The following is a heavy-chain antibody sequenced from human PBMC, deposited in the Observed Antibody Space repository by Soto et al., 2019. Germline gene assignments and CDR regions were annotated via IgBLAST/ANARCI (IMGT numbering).Heavy chain of an antibody. V-gene: IGHV4-39*01. CDR1: GGSISSSSYY. J-gene: IGHJ3*02. D-gene: IGHD6-19*01. Sequence: LSLTCTVSGGSISSSSYYWGWILQPPGKGLEWIGSIYYSGSTYYNPSLKSRVTISVDTSKNQFSLKLSSVTAADTAVYYCARNRSYSSGWYAFDIWGQGTMVT. CDR2: IYYSGST. CDR3: ARNRSYSSGWYAFDI.